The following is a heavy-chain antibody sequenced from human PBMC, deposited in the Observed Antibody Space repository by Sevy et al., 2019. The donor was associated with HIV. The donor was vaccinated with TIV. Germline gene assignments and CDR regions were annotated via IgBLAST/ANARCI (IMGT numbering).Heavy chain of an antibody. Sequence: ASVKVSCKASGGTFSSYAISWVRQAPGQGLEWMGGIIPIFGTANYAQKFQGRVTITADESTSTAYMELSSLRSEDTAVYYCASRIAAAAYYYYGMDVWDQGTTVTVSS. V-gene: IGHV1-69*13. CDR2: IIPIFGTA. CDR3: ASRIAAAAYYYYGMDV. D-gene: IGHD6-13*01. J-gene: IGHJ6*02. CDR1: GGTFSSYA.